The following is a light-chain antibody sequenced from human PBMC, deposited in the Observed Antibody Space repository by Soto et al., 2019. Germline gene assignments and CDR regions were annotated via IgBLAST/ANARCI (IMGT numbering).Light chain of an antibody. CDR3: SSYTTISTYV. CDR1: SSDVGGYNY. Sequence: QSALTQPASVSGSPGQSITISCTGTSSDVGGYNYVSWYQQHPGKAPKLMIYDVRNRPSGVSNRFSGSKSVNTASLTISGLQAEDEAESYCSSYTTISTYVFGTGTKVTVL. CDR2: DVR. V-gene: IGLV2-14*01. J-gene: IGLJ1*01.